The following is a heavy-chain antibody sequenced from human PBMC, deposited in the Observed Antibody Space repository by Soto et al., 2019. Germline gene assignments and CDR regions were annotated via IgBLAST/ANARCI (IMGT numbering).Heavy chain of an antibody. D-gene: IGHD4-17*01. CDR1: GYTFTNYY. J-gene: IGHJ3*02. CDR2: IYPDDSTT. V-gene: IGHV5-51*01. Sequence: GESLKISCKGSGYTFTNYYIGWVRQLPGKGLERMGIIYPDDSTTRYGPSFQGQVTISVDKSIDTAFLQWGSLRASDTAMYYCARLRTSVTTEDDFDIWGPGTKVTVSS. CDR3: ARLRTSVTTEDDFDI.